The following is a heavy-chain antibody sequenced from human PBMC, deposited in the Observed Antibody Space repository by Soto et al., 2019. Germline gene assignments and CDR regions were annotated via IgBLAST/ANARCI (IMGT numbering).Heavy chain of an antibody. Sequence: AGSLRLCCAASRLTFSTYIINGALQDPGKGLEWVSYISSSSSTIFYTDSVKGRFTVSRDNAKNSLYLQMNSLRAEDTAVYYCARTTHYYDSSGPPAYSGEGTLVTVS. D-gene: IGHD3-22*01. CDR2: ISSSSSTI. CDR1: RLTFSTYI. V-gene: IGHV3-48*01. J-gene: IGHJ4*02. CDR3: ARTTHYYDSSGPPAY.